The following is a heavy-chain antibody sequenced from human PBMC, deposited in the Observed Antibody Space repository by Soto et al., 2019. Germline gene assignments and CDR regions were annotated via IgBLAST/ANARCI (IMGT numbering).Heavy chain of an antibody. V-gene: IGHV4-30-4*01. D-gene: IGHD3-10*01. J-gene: IGHJ5*02. CDR3: AREGYGSGSFLGHWFDP. CDR2: IYYSGST. Sequence: PSETLSLTCTVSGGSISSGDCYWSWIRQPPGKGLEWIGYIYYSGSTYYNPSLKSRVTISVDTSKNQFSLKLSSVTAADTAVYYCAREGYGSGSFLGHWFDPWGQGTLVTAPQ. CDR1: GGSISSGDCY.